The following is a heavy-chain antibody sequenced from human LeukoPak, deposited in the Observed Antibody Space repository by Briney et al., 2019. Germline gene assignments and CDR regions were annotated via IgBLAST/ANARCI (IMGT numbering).Heavy chain of an antibody. CDR2: ISRIVSTI. Sequence: GGSLKLSCAASGFTFSSYEMNWVRQAPGKGLEWVSCISRIVSTIYYADSVKGRFTISTDNATNSLYLQMNSLRAEDTAVYYCVRANHSSGWYRIDYWGQGTLVTVSS. D-gene: IGHD6-19*01. CDR1: GFTFSSYE. CDR3: VRANHSSGWYRIDY. J-gene: IGHJ4*02. V-gene: IGHV3-48*03.